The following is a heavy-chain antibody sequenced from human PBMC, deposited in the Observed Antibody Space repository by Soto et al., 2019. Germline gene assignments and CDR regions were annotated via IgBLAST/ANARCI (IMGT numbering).Heavy chain of an antibody. J-gene: IGHJ4*02. D-gene: IGHD6-13*01. CDR2: SNLSGST. Sequence: QVQLQESGPGLVKPSETLSLTCIVSGDSVGSDYWSWVRQPAGKGLEWIGRSNLSGSTDYNPSLKSRVTMSVDTSENEFSLKLSSVTAADTAVYYCARGSSAAVGIFESWGQGTLVIVSS. CDR3: ARGSSAAVGIFES. V-gene: IGHV4-4*07. CDR1: GDSVGSDY.